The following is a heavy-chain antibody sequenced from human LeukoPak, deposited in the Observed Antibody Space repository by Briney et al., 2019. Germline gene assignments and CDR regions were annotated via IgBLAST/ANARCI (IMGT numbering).Heavy chain of an antibody. Sequence: ASVKVSCKVSGYTLTELSMHWVRQAPGKGLGWMGGFDPEDGETIYAQKFQGRVTMTEDTSTDTAYMELSSLRSEDTAVYYCATLGDCSSTSCYYWGQGTLVTVSS. V-gene: IGHV1-24*01. CDR2: FDPEDGET. J-gene: IGHJ4*02. CDR3: ATLGDCSSTSCYY. D-gene: IGHD2-2*01. CDR1: GYTLTELS.